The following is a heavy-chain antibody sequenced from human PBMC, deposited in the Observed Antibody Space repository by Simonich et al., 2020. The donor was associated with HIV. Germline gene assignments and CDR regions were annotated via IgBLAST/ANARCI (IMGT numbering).Heavy chain of an antibody. CDR3: ARRHPTTVTTPYFDY. D-gene: IGHD4-17*01. V-gene: IGHV4-34*01. Sequence: QVQLQQWGAGLLKPSETLSLTCAVYGGSFSGYYWCWIRQPPGKGLEWIGEINHSGSTNYNPSLKSGVTISVDTSKNQFSLKLSSVTAADTAVYYCARRHPTTVTTPYFDYWGQGTLVTVSS. J-gene: IGHJ4*02. CDR2: INHSGST. CDR1: GGSFSGYY.